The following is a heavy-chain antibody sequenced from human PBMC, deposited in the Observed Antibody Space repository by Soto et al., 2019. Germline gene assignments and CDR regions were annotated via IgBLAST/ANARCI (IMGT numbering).Heavy chain of an antibody. Sequence: GASVKVSCKASGYTFTGYYMHWVRQAPGQGLEWMGWINPNSGGTNYAQKFQGRVTMTRDTSISTAYMELSRLRSDDTAVYYCARDDSSSWFSSYYYGMDVCGQGTTVTVSS. CDR1: GYTFTGYY. CDR3: ARDDSSSWFSSYYYGMDV. V-gene: IGHV1-2*02. D-gene: IGHD6-13*01. J-gene: IGHJ6*02. CDR2: INPNSGGT.